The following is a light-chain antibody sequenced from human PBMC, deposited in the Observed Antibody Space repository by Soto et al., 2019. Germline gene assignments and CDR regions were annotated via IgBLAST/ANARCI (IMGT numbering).Light chain of an antibody. CDR2: SNN. V-gene: IGLV1-44*01. Sequence: QSVLTQPPSSSGTPGQRVTISCSGSSSDIGSNNVNWYQQLPVAAPKLLIHSNNQRPSGVPDRFSGSKSGTSASLAISGLQSEDEADYYCAAWDDSLDGYVFGTGTKVTVL. CDR1: SSDIGSNN. J-gene: IGLJ1*01. CDR3: AAWDDSLDGYV.